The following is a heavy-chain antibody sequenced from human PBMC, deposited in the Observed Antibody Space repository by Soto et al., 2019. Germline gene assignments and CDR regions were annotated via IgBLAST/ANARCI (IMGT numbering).Heavy chain of an antibody. D-gene: IGHD2-8*01. CDR3: ASQLLFRMVYATDDAFDI. CDR2: ISSSSSTI. V-gene: IGHV3-48*02. CDR1: GFTFSSYS. J-gene: IGHJ3*02. Sequence: GGSLRLSCAASGFTFSSYSMNWVRQAPGKGLEWVPYISSSSSTIYYADSVKGRFTISRDNAKNSLYLQMNSLRDEDTAVYYCASQLLFRMVYATDDAFDIWGQGTMVTVSS.